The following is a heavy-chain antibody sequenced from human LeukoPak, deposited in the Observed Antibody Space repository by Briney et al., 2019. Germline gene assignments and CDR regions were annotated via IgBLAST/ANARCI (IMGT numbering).Heavy chain of an antibody. D-gene: IGHD1-14*01. CDR1: GFTFSSYG. V-gene: IGHV3-30*02. J-gene: IGHJ4*02. Sequence: PGGSLRLSCAASGFTFSSYGMHWVRQAPGKGLEWVAFIRYDGSNKYYADSVKGRFTISRDNSKNTLYLQMNSLRAEDTAVYYCATLPAKPITTYYFDYWGQGTLVTVSS. CDR3: ATLPAKPITTYYFDY. CDR2: IRYDGSNK.